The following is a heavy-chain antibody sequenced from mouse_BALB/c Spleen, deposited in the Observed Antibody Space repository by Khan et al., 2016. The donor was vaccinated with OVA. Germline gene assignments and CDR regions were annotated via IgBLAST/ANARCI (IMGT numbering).Heavy chain of an antibody. D-gene: IGHD2-12*01. V-gene: IGHV1S136*01. J-gene: IGHJ3*01. CDR3: APGGSYCVSFVY. CDR2: IYPFNDAT. CDR1: GYTFTSYV. Sequence: EVQLQQSGPEVVKPGASVKMSCKASGYTFTSYVMHWVKQKPGQGLEWIGYIYPFNDATKFNETFNGQATLTSDKSSSPAYMELSSLTSEDSAVYYCAPGGSYCVSFVYWGQGTLVTVSA.